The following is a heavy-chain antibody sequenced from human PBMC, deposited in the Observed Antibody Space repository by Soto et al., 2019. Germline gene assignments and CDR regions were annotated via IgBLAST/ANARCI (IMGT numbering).Heavy chain of an antibody. CDR2: ISSSSSYI. Sequence: SLRLSCAASGFTFSSYSMNWVRQAPGKGLEWVSSISSSSSYIYYADSVKGRFTISRDNAKNSLYLQMNSLRAEDTAVYYCARQLRTGRDAFDIWGQGTMVTVSS. V-gene: IGHV3-21*01. D-gene: IGHD1-26*01. J-gene: IGHJ3*02. CDR3: ARQLRTGRDAFDI. CDR1: GFTFSSYS.